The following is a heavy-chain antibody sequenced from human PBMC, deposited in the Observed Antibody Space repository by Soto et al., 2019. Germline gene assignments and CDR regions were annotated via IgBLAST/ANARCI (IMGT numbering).Heavy chain of an antibody. Sequence: QVQLVESGGGVVQPGRSLRLSCAASGFTFSSYGMHWVRQAPGKGLEWVAVISYDGSNKYYADSVKGRFTISRDNSKNTLYLQMNSLRAEDTAVYYCAKDSYLSQRVYGSWKGLDYWGQGTLVTVSS. CDR3: AKDSYLSQRVYGSWKGLDY. V-gene: IGHV3-30*18. J-gene: IGHJ4*02. CDR1: GFTFSSYG. CDR2: ISYDGSNK. D-gene: IGHD3-10*01.